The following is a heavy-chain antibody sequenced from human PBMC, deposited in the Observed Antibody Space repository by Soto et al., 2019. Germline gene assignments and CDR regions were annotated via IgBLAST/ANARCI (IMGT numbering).Heavy chain of an antibody. CDR3: ATYSGYVLPMDI. CDR1: GFALSSYW. V-gene: IGHV3-7*01. D-gene: IGHD6-13*01. Sequence: EGQLVESGGTLVQPGGSLRLSCAASGFALSSYWMTWVRQAPGKGLEWVASIKQDESEIYYVDSVKGRFTIARDNAKNSLYLQMNSLRAEDTAVYYSATYSGYVLPMDIWGSGTTVTVSS. CDR2: IKQDESEI. J-gene: IGHJ6*03.